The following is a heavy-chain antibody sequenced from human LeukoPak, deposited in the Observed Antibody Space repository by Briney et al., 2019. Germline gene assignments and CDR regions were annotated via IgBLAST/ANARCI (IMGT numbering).Heavy chain of an antibody. Sequence: GGSLRLSCAASGFTFSRYSMNWVRQAPGKGLEWVSSISSTGSYIYYADSVKGRFTISRDNAKNSLYLQMNSLRAEDTAVYYCARDGYCSGGSCYKESSDYWGQGTLVTVSS. D-gene: IGHD2-15*01. CDR2: ISSTGSYI. V-gene: IGHV3-21*03. CDR1: GFTFSRYS. J-gene: IGHJ4*02. CDR3: ARDGYCSGGSCYKESSDY.